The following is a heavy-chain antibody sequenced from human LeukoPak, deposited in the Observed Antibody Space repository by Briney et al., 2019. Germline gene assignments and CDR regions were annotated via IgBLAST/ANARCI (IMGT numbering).Heavy chain of an antibody. CDR2: IYSGGST. V-gene: IGHV3-66*01. CDR3: AKEGVTTIGVATSLYFFDY. J-gene: IGHJ4*02. Sequence: PGGSLRLSCAASGFTISSNYMSWVRQAPGKGLEWVSVIYSGGSTYYADSVKGRFTISRDNSKNTLYLQMNSLRAEDTAVYYCAKEGVTTIGVATSLYFFDYWGQGTLVTVSS. CDR1: GFTISSNY. D-gene: IGHD6-19*01.